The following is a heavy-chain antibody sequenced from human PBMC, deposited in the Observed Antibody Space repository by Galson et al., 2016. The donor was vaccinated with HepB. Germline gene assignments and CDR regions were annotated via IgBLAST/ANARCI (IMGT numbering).Heavy chain of an antibody. CDR3: ASTAPYCGGDCYAPTS. V-gene: IGHV1-3*01. J-gene: IGHJ4*02. D-gene: IGHD2-21*02. CDR2: INAGNGNT. Sequence: SVKVSCKASGYMFTSYAMHWVRQAPGQRLEWMGWINAGNGNTKYSQKFQGRVTITRDTSASTAYMELSSLRSEDTAVYYCASTAPYCGGDCYAPTSWGRGTLVTVSS. CDR1: GYMFTSYA.